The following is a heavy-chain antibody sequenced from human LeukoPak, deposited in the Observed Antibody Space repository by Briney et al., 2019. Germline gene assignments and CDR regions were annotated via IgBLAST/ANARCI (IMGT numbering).Heavy chain of an antibody. V-gene: IGHV4-34*01. CDR2: INHSGST. D-gene: IGHD2-2*01. J-gene: IGHJ4*02. CDR3: ARSSRPAVVVPAAIPEYYFDY. Sequence: SETLSLTCTVSGDSISTYYWSWIRQPPGKGLEWIGEINHSGSTNYNPSLKSRVTISVDTSKNQFSLKLSSVTAADTAVYYCARSSRPAVVVPAAIPEYYFDYWGQGTLVTVSS. CDR1: GDSISTYY.